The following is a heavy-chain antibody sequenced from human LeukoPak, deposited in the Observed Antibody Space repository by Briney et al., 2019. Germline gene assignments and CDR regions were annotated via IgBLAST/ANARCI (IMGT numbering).Heavy chain of an antibody. CDR2: TYHSGST. CDR3: ARVVYYYTSGTNYYFDY. V-gene: IGHV4-38-2*02. J-gene: IGHJ4*02. Sequence: SETLSLTCTVSAYSIISGYYWGWIRPPPGKGLGGVGSTYHSGSTYFNPSLKSRVTISVDTSKNQFSLKLASVIAADTAVYYCARVVYYYTSGTNYYFDYWGQGTLVTVSS. CDR1: AYSIISGYY. D-gene: IGHD3-10*01.